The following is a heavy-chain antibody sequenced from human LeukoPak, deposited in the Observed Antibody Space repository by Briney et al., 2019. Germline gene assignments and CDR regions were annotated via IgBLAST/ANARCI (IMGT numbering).Heavy chain of an antibody. D-gene: IGHD5-12*01. CDR2: ISGSGGST. J-gene: IGHJ4*02. CDR3: AKTGYSGYDCGY. Sequence: PRGSLRLSCAASGCTFNRYTMSWFRHPPGKGLEWVSAISGSGGSTYYADSVKGRFTISRDNSKNTLYLQMNSLRAEDTAVYYCAKTGYSGYDCGYWGQGTLVTVSS. V-gene: IGHV3-23*01. CDR1: GCTFNRYT.